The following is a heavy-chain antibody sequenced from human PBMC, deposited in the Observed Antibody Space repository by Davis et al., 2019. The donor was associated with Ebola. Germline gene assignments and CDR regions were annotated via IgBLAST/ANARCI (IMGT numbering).Heavy chain of an antibody. V-gene: IGHV4-4*02. Sequence: SETLSLTCAVSGGSISSSNWWSWVRQPPGKGLEWIGEIYHSGSTNYNPSLKSRVTISVDTSKNQFSLKLSSVTAADTAVYYCATGGIAARTYYYYGMDVWGQGTTVTVSS. D-gene: IGHD6-6*01. CDR1: GGSISSSNW. CDR2: IYHSGST. J-gene: IGHJ6*02. CDR3: ATGGIAARTYYYYGMDV.